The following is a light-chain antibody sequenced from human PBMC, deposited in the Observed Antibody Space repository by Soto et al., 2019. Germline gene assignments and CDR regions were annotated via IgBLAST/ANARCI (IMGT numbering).Light chain of an antibody. J-gene: IGKJ3*01. V-gene: IGKV4-1*01. CDR1: QSGLYSSNTKNY. Sequence: DIEMTLSPDSLAVSLGERATMNCKTSQSGLYSSNTKNYLAWYQQKPGQPPKLLISWASTRESGVPDRSSVSGSRTDVTLSINSLKAEGMEVYYSHQYDSTPRGLSFGPGNKVDIK. CDR2: WAS. CDR3: HQYDSTPRGLS.